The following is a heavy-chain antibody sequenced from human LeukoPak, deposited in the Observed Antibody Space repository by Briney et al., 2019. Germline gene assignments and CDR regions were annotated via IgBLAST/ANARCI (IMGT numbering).Heavy chain of an antibody. CDR1: GGTFSSYA. V-gene: IGHV1-69*13. Sequence: VASVKVSCKASGGTFSSYAISWVRQAPGQGLEWMGGIIPIFGTANYAQKFQGRVTITADESTSTAYMELSSLRSEDTAVYYCARDRIAAAGKGGNWFDPWGQGTLVTVSS. CDR3: ARDRIAAAGKGGNWFDP. CDR2: IIPIFGTA. D-gene: IGHD6-13*01. J-gene: IGHJ5*02.